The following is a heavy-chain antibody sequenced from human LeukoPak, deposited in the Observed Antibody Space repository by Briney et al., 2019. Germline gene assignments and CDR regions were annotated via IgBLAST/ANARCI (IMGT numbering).Heavy chain of an antibody. Sequence: GASVKVSCKASGYTFTSYYMHWVRQASGQGLEWMGIINPSGGSTSYAQKFQGRVTMTRDMSTSTVYMELSSLRSEDTAVYYCANLPYGSGTPYAFDIWGQGTMVTVSS. J-gene: IGHJ3*02. CDR1: GYTFTSYY. V-gene: IGHV1-46*01. D-gene: IGHD3-10*01. CDR3: ANLPYGSGTPYAFDI. CDR2: INPSGGST.